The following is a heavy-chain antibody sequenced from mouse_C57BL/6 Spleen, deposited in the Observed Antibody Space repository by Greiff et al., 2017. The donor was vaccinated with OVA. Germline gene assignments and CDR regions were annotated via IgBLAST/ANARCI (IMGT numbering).Heavy chain of an antibody. CDR3: ARGAAYYGRGGFFDY. V-gene: IGHV1-9*01. D-gene: IGHD1-1*01. CDR1: GYTFTGYW. CDR2: ILPGSGST. Sequence: QVQLKQSGAELMKPGASVKLSCKATGYTFTGYWIEWVKQRPGHGLEWIGEILPGSGSTNYNEKFKGKATFTADTSSNTAYMQLSSLTTEDSAIYYCARGAAYYGRGGFFDYWGQGTTLTVSS. J-gene: IGHJ2*01.